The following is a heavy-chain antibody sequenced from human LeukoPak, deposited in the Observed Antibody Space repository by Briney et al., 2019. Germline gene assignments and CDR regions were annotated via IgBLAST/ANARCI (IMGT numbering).Heavy chain of an antibody. V-gene: IGHV4-4*07. Sequence: YPSETLSLTCTVSGGSISSYYWSWIRQPAGKGLEWIGRIYTSGSTNYNPSLKSRVTMSVDTSKNQFSLKLSSVTAADTAVYYCARAYYDSSGYYFDYWGQGTLVTVSS. CDR1: GGSISSYY. CDR2: IYTSGST. J-gene: IGHJ4*02. D-gene: IGHD3-22*01. CDR3: ARAYYDSSGYYFDY.